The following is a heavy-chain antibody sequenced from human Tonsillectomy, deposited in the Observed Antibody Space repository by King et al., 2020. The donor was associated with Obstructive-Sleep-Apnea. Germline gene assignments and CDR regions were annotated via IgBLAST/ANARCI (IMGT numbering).Heavy chain of an antibody. CDR3: AKDERWRNSGWYYFDN. CDR2: ISWNSGSV. Sequence: VQLVESGGGLVQPGRSLRLSCAASGFTFDDYAMHWVRQVPGKGLEGVSGISWNSGSVGYADSVKGRFPISRDNAKNSLYLQMHSLRAEDTAFYYCAKDERWRNSGWYYFDNWGQGTLVTVSS. V-gene: IGHV3-9*01. D-gene: IGHD6-19*01. CDR1: GFTFDDYA. J-gene: IGHJ4*02.